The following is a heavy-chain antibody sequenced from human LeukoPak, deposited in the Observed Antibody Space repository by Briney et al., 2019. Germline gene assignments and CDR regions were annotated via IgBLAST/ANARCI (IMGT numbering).Heavy chain of an antibody. CDR2: IYYSGST. CDR1: GGSLSSYY. J-gene: IGHJ4*02. Sequence: SETLSLTCTVSGGSLSSYYWSWIRQPPGKGLEWIGYIYYSGSTNYNPSLKSRVTISVDTSKNQFSLKLSSVTAADTAVYYCARDDYSSGWYSGGVWGQGTLVTVSS. D-gene: IGHD6-19*01. V-gene: IGHV4-59*01. CDR3: ARDDYSSGWYSGGV.